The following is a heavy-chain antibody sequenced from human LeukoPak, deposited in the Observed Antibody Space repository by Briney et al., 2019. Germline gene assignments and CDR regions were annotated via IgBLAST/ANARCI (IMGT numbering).Heavy chain of an antibody. Sequence: GGSLRLSCAASGFTFSSYAMSWVRQAPGKGLEWVSAISGSGGSTYYADSVKGRFTISRDNSKNTLYLQLNSLRAEDTAVYYCARDSTYYYDSGSAGPHYFDNWGQGTLVTVSS. CDR3: ARDSTYYYDSGSAGPHYFDN. J-gene: IGHJ4*02. CDR2: ISGSGGST. D-gene: IGHD3-10*01. V-gene: IGHV3-23*01. CDR1: GFTFSSYA.